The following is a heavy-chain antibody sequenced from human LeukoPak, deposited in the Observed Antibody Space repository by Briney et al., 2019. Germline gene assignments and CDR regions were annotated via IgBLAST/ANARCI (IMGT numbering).Heavy chain of an antibody. CDR3: ARESVVVGSESFDP. D-gene: IGHD2-15*01. CDR2: IIPIFGTA. V-gene: IGHV1-69*13. J-gene: IGHJ5*02. Sequence: EASVKVPCKASGGTFSSYAISWVRQAPGQGLEWMGGIIPIFGTANYAQKFQGRVTITADESTSTAYMELSSLRSEDTAVYYCARESVVVGSESFDPWGQGTLVTVSS. CDR1: GGTFSSYA.